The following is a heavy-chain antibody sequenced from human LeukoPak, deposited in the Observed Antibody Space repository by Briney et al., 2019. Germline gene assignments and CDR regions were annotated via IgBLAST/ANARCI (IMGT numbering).Heavy chain of an antibody. CDR1: GYSFTNYW. CDR2: IYPGDSDT. D-gene: IGHD6-19*01. J-gene: IGHJ4*02. Sequence: GESLKISCKGSGYSFTNYWIGWVRQMLEKGLEWMGIIYPGDSDTRYSPSFQGQVTISADKSISTAYLQWSSLKASDTAMYYCARRGSGWESEPNRFDYWGQGTLVTVSS. CDR3: ARRGSGWESEPNRFDY. V-gene: IGHV5-51*01.